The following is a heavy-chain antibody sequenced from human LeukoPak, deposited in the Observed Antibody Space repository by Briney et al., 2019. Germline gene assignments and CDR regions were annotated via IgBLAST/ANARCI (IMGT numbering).Heavy chain of an antibody. V-gene: IGHV4-59*01. D-gene: IGHD4-23*01. Sequence: SETLSLTCTVSGGFISSYYWSWIRQPPGKGLEWIGYIYYSGSTNYNPSLKSRVTISVDTSKNQFSLKLSSVTAADTAVYYCARRGVVTEFDYWGQGTLVTVSS. CDR1: GGFISSYY. CDR2: IYYSGST. CDR3: ARRGVVTEFDY. J-gene: IGHJ4*02.